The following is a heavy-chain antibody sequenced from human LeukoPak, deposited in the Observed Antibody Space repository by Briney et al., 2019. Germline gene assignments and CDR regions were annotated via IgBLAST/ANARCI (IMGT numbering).Heavy chain of an antibody. J-gene: IGHJ6*02. Sequence: GGSLRLSCAASGFTFSSYEMNWVRQAPGKGLEWVSFISNNGDTITYVDYVKGRFTISRDNAKNSLYLQMNSLRAEDTAVYYCARWYCSSTNCHSYYYGMDVWGQGTTVTVSS. V-gene: IGHV3-48*03. CDR3: ARWYCSSTNCHSYYYGMDV. CDR2: ISNNGDTI. D-gene: IGHD2-2*01. CDR1: GFTFSSYE.